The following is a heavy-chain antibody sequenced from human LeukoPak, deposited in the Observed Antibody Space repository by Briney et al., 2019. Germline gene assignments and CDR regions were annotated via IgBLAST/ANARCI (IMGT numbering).Heavy chain of an antibody. D-gene: IGHD2-15*01. Sequence: SETLSLTCTVSGGSISSSSYYWGWIRQPPGKGLEWIGSIYYSGSTNYNPSLKSRVTISVDTSKNQFSLKLSSVTAADTAVYYCAREGECNGGSCYSGFDPWGQGTLVTVSS. J-gene: IGHJ5*02. CDR3: AREGECNGGSCYSGFDP. CDR2: IYYSGST. V-gene: IGHV4-39*07. CDR1: GGSISSSSYY.